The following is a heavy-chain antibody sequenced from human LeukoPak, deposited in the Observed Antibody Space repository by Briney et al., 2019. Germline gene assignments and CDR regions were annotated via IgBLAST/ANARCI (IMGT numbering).Heavy chain of an antibody. V-gene: IGHV4-34*01. CDR3: ARVPYYYDSSGYSRGIWFDP. CDR1: GGSFSGYY. J-gene: IGHJ5*02. D-gene: IGHD3-22*01. CDR2: INHSGST. Sequence: SETLSLTCAVYGGSFSGYYWSWIRQPPGKGLEWIGEINHSGSTNYNPSLKSRVTISVDTSKNQFSLKLSSVTAADTAVYYCARVPYYYDSSGYSRGIWFDPWGQRTLVTVSS.